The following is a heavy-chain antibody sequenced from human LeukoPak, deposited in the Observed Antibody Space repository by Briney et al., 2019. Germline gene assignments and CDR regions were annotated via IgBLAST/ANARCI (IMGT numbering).Heavy chain of an antibody. CDR3: ARGYGSGSYWTLFDY. V-gene: IGHV4-59*01. J-gene: IGHJ4*02. D-gene: IGHD3-10*01. CDR1: GGSSSDYF. Sequence: PSETLSLTCTVSGGSSSDYFWSWIRQPPGKGLEWVGYVFYNGSTNYNPSLKSRVTISVDTSKNQFSLKLSSVTAADTAVYYCARGYGSGSYWTLFDYWGQGTLVTVSS. CDR2: VFYNGST.